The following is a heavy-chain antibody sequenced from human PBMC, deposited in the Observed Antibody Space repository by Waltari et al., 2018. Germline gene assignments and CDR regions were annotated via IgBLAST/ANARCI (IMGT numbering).Heavy chain of an antibody. D-gene: IGHD2-15*01. V-gene: IGHV3-21*01. CDR1: GFPFRSYT. CDR2: ISTSGSYR. Sequence: EVQLVESGGGLVKPGESLRLSCAASGFPFRSYTINWVRQAPGKGLEWVSSISTSGSYRYYADPVKGRFTISRDNAKNSLSLQMTHLRVEDTALYYCARDAEDIVESGAFDIWGQGTVVTVSS. CDR3: ARDAEDIVESGAFDI. J-gene: IGHJ3*02.